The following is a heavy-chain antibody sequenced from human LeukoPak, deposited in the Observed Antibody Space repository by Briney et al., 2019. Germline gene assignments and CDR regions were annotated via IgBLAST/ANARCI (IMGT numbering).Heavy chain of an antibody. J-gene: IGHJ4*02. D-gene: IGHD2-2*01. CDR2: ISSSSSYI. Sequence: PGGSLRLSCAASGFTFSSYSMNWVRQAPGKGLEWVSSISSSSSYIYYADSVKGRFTISRDNAKNSLYLQMNSLRAEDTAVYYCARAASQKVHFDYWGQGTLVTVSS. CDR1: GFTFSSYS. CDR3: ARAASQKVHFDY. V-gene: IGHV3-21*01.